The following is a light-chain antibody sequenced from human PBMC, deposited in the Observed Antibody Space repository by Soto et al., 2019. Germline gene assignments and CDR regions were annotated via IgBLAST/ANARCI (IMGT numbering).Light chain of an antibody. CDR1: QSIKHY. CDR2: GAS. J-gene: IGKJ5*01. CDR3: QQGYSTAPIT. Sequence: DIQMTQSPSSLSAAIGDRVTITCRASQSIKHYLNWYQHKPGAAPKLLIFGASNLESGVPSRFSVSGSGTEFTLSISSLQPEDFATYYCQQGYSTAPITFGQGTRVEIK. V-gene: IGKV1-39*01.